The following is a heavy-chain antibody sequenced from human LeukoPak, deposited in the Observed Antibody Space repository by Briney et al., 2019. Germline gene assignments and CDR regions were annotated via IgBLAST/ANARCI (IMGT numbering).Heavy chain of an antibody. Sequence: PGGSLRLSCAASGFTFSSYGMHWVRQAPGKGLEWVAVIWYDGSNKYYADSVKGRFTISRDNSKNTLYLQMNSLRAEDTAVYYCARESCSSTSCYWSGDAFDIWGQGTMVTVSS. CDR3: ARESCSSTSCYWSGDAFDI. CDR1: GFTFSSYG. D-gene: IGHD2-2*01. V-gene: IGHV3-33*01. CDR2: IWYDGSNK. J-gene: IGHJ3*02.